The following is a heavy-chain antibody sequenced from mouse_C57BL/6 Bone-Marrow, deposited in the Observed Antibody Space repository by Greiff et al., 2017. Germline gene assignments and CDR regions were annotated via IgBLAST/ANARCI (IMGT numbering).Heavy chain of an antibody. V-gene: IGHV1-85*01. CDR2: IYPRDGST. J-gene: IGHJ2*01. CDR3: ASPWGYFDY. Sequence: QVQLQQSGPELVKPGASVKLSCKASGYTFTSYDINWVKQRPGQGLEWFGWIYPRDGSTKYNEKFKGKATLTVDTSSSTAYMELHSLTSEDSAVYFCASPWGYFDYWGQGTTLTVSS. CDR1: GYTFTSYD.